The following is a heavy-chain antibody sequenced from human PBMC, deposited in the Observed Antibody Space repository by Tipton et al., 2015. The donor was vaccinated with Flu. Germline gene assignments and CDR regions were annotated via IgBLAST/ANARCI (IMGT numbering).Heavy chain of an antibody. CDR2: IYHSGSS. CDR3: ARVEYFGSGSSNY. D-gene: IGHD3-10*01. CDR1: GYSISTGYY. V-gene: IGHV4-38-2*01. Sequence: TLSLTCAVSGYSISTGYYWGWIRQPPGKGLEWIGSIYHSGSSYSNPSLKSRVTISVDTSKNQFSLKVGSVTAADTAVYYCARVEYFGSGSSNYWGQGTLVTVSS. J-gene: IGHJ4*02.